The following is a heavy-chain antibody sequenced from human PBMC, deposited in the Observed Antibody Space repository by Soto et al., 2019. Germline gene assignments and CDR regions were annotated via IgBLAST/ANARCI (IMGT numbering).Heavy chain of an antibody. V-gene: IGHV3-30*18. CDR1: GFTFSSYG. CDR3: AKGAGHYYYYGMDV. D-gene: IGHD1-26*01. CDR2: ISYDGSNK. Sequence: QVQLVESGGGVVQPGRSLRLSCAASGFTFSSYGMHWVRQAPGKGLEWVAVISYDGSNKYYADSVKGRFTISRDNSKNTLYLQMNSLRAEDTAVYYCAKGAGHYYYYGMDVWGQGTTVTVSS. J-gene: IGHJ6*02.